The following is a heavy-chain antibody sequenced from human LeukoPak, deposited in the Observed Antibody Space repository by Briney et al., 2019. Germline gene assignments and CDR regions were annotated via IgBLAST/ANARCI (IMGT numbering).Heavy chain of an antibody. V-gene: IGHV3-74*01. Sequence: PGGSLRLSCAASGFSISNFWMHWVRQAPGKGLVWVSRINSDGSSTTYADSVKGRFTISRDNAKNTLYLQANSLRAEDTAVYYCARGAARCSGGQCYPDWGRGTLVTVSS. CDR2: INSDGSST. D-gene: IGHD2-15*01. CDR1: GFSISNFW. J-gene: IGHJ4*02. CDR3: ARGAARCSGGQCYPD.